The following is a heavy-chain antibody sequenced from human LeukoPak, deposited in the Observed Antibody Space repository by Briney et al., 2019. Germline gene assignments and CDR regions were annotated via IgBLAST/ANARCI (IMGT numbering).Heavy chain of an antibody. D-gene: IGHD3-22*01. CDR1: GFTFRSYG. V-gene: IGHV3-30*18. J-gene: IGHJ4*02. Sequence: GRSLRLSCAASGFTFRSYGMHWVRQAPGKGLEWVAVISYDGSNKYYADSVKGRFTISRDNSKNTLYLQMNSLRAEDTAVYYCAKDADDSSGYYYPDYWGQGTLVTVSS. CDR3: AKDADDSSGYYYPDY. CDR2: ISYDGSNK.